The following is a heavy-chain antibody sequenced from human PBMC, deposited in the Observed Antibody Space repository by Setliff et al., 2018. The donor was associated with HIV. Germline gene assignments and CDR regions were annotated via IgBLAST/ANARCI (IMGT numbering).Heavy chain of an antibody. CDR3: AHTFRPDIVVVVASYYGMDV. CDR1: GFTFSSYG. CDR2: IRYDDTYK. V-gene: IGHV3-30*02. Sequence: GGSLRLSCATSGFTFSSYGMHWVRQAPGKGLEWVAFIRYDDTYKFYADSLKGRFTISRDNSKNTLFLQMNSLRAEDTAVYYCAHTFRPDIVVVVASYYGMDVWGQGTTVTVSS. D-gene: IGHD2-15*01. J-gene: IGHJ6*02.